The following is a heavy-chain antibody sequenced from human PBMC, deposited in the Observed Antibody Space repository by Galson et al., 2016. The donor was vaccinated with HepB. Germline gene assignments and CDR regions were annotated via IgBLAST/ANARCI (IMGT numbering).Heavy chain of an antibody. CDR1: GFTLGYSW. J-gene: IGHJ4*02. CDR3: ARVHSSWYYFDS. CDR2: IKQDGSGK. V-gene: IGHV3-7*01. Sequence: SLRLSCAASGFTLGYSWMSWVRQAPGKGLEWVANIKQDGSGKYYVDSVKGRFSISRDNAEDSLYLQMNSLRVEDTAVYYCARVHSSWYYFDSWGRGTLVTVSS.